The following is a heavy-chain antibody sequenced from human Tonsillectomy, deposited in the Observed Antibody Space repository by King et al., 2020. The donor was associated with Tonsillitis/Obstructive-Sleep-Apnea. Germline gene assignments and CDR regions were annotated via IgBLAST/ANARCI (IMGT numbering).Heavy chain of an antibody. J-gene: IGHJ3*02. V-gene: IGHV5-51*01. Sequence: EAQLVQSGAEVKKPGESLKISCKGSGYSFTNYWIGWVRQMPGIGLEWMGIIYPGDSDTRYSPSFQGQATISADKPISTAYLQWSSLKASDTAMYYCARPSSPETTDALHTWGHGTMVTVSS. D-gene: IGHD4-17*01. CDR3: ARPSSPETTDALHT. CDR2: IYPGDSDT. CDR1: GYSFTNYW.